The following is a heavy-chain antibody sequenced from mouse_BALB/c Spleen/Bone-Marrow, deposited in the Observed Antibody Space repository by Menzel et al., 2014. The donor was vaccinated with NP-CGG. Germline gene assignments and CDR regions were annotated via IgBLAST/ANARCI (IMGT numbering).Heavy chain of an antibody. V-gene: IGHV1-14*01. CDR1: GYTFTSYV. CDR3: ARGGYGNVYYAMDC. CDR2: INPYNDGT. Sequence: VQLQQPGPELVKPGASVKMSCKASGYTFTSYVMHWVKQKPGQGLEWIGYINPYNDGTKYNEKFKGKATLTSDKSSSTAYMELSSLTSEDSAVYYCARGGYGNVYYAMDCWGQGTSVTVSS. J-gene: IGHJ4*01. D-gene: IGHD2-10*02.